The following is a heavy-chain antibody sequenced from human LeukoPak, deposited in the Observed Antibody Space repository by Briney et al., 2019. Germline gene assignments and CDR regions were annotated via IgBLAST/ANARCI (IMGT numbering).Heavy chain of an antibody. V-gene: IGHV1-2*02. D-gene: IGHD3-9*01. Sequence: ASVKVSCKASGYTFTSYAMNWVRQAPGQGLEWMGWINPNTGGTNYVQKFQGRVTMTRDTSISTAYMELSRLRSDDTAVYYCARGDILTGYYQSYWGQGTLVTVSS. CDR1: GYTFTSYA. J-gene: IGHJ4*02. CDR3: ARGDILTGYYQSY. CDR2: INPNTGGT.